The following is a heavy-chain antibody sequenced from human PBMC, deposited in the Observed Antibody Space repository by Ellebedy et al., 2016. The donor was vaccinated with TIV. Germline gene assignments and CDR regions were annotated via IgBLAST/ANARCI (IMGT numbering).Heavy chain of an antibody. CDR1: GFTFSSYA. Sequence: GESLKISCAASGFTFSSYAMSWVRQAPGKGLEWVSVISGGDSKTYYADSVKGRFTISRDNSKDTLFLQMNSLRAEDTAIYFCARDPVGVGPAFDVWGQGTMVTVSS. V-gene: IGHV3-23*01. D-gene: IGHD4-23*01. CDR3: ARDPVGVGPAFDV. CDR2: ISGGDSKT. J-gene: IGHJ3*01.